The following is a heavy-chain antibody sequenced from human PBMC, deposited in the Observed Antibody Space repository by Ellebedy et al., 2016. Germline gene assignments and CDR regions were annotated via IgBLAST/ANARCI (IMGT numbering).Heavy chain of an antibody. CDR3: ARGERLRYFDWFED. D-gene: IGHD3-9*01. J-gene: IGHJ5*02. V-gene: IGHV1-69*13. Sequence: ASVKVSCKASGGTFSSYAISWVRQAPGQGLEWMGGIIPIFGTANYAQKFQGRVTITADESTSTAYMELSSLRSEDTAVYYCARGERLRYFDWFEDWGQGTLVTVSS. CDR2: IIPIFGTA. CDR1: GGTFSSYA.